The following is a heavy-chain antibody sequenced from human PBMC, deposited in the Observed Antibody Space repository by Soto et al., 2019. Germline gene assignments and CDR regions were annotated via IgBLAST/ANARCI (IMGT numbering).Heavy chain of an antibody. V-gene: IGHV3-23*01. CDR2: ISSSGGGI. CDR1: GFTFNNYA. CDR3: ARYRGNWGFDY. Sequence: GGSLRLSCAASGFTFNNYAMNWVRQAPGKGPECVSAISSSGGGIYYTDSVRGRFTISRDDSKNTLFLQMNSLRADDTAVYYCARYRGNWGFDYWGQGTLVTVSS. J-gene: IGHJ4*02. D-gene: IGHD7-27*01.